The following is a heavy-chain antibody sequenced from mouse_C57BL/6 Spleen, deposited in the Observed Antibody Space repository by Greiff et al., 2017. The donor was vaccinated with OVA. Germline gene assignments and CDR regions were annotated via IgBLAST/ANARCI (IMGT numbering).Heavy chain of an antibody. CDR3: ARNGNYYGSSHWYCDV. D-gene: IGHD1-1*01. Sequence: QVQLQQPGAELVRPGSSVKLSCKASGYTFTSYWMDWVKQRPGQGLEWIGNIYPSDSETHYNQKFKDKATLTVDKSSSTAYMQLSSLTSEDSAVYYCARNGNYYGSSHWYCDVWGTGTTVTVSS. CDR1: GYTFTSYW. V-gene: IGHV1-61*01. J-gene: IGHJ1*03. CDR2: IYPSDSET.